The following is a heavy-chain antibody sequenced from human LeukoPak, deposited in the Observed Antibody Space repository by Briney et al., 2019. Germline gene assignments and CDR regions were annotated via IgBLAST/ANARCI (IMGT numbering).Heavy chain of an antibody. CDR3: ARDFNWSYFDY. J-gene: IGHJ4*02. D-gene: IGHD1-1*01. CDR2: INTNTGNP. Sequence: ASVKVSCKASGYTFTTYAMNWVRQAPEQGLEWMGWINTNTGNPTYAQGFTGRFVFSLDTSVNTAYLQISSLKAEDTAVYYCARDFNWSYFDYWGQGTLVTVSS. CDR1: GYTFTTYA. V-gene: IGHV7-4-1*02.